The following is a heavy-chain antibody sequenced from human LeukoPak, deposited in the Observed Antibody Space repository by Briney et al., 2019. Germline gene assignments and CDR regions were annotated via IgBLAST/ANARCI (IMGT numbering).Heavy chain of an antibody. V-gene: IGHV3-30-3*01. CDR2: ISYDGSNE. J-gene: IGHJ4*02. CDR3: SRDLSGSRPRELDY. CDR1: GFTFSSYA. Sequence: PGGSLRLSCAASGFTFSSYAMHWVRQAPGKGLEWVAVISYDGSNENYADSVKGRFSISRDNSKNTLYLQMISLRPEDTAVYYCSRDLSGSRPRELDYWGQGTLVTVSS. D-gene: IGHD1-26*01.